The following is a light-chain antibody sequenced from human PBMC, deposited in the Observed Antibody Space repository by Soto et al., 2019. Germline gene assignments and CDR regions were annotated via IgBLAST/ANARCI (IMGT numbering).Light chain of an antibody. CDR3: QQYNNWPPYA. V-gene: IGKV3-15*01. CDR2: DAS. Sequence: EIVMTQSPATLSVSPGERATLSCEASQSISSNLAWYQQKPGQAPRLLIYDASTRATGIPARFSGSGSGTEFTLTISGLQYEDFAVYYCQQYNNWPPYAFGQGTKLEIE. J-gene: IGKJ2*01. CDR1: QSISSN.